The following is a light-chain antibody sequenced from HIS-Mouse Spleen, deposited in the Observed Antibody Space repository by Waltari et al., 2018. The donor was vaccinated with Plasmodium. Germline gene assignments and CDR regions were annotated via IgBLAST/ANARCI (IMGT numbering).Light chain of an antibody. CDR3: QQRSNWPRVLT. CDR2: DAS. J-gene: IGKJ4*01. CDR1: QSVSSY. V-gene: IGKV3-11*01. Sequence: EILLTQSPATLSLSPGETATLSCRASQSVSSYLAWYQQKPGQAPRLLIYDASNRATGIPARFSGSGSGTDFTLTISSLEPEDFAVYYCQQRSNWPRVLTFGGGTKVEIK.